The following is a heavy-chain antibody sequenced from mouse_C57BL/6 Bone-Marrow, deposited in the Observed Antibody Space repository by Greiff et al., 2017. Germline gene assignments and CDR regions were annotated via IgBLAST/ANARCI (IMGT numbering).Heavy chain of an antibody. CDR2: IRSKSNNYAT. V-gene: IGHV10-1*01. CDR1: GFSFNTYA. CDR3: VRPLLGAMDY. Sequence: EVKLVESGGGLVQPKGSLKLSCAASGFSFNTYAMNWVRQAPGKGLEWVARIRSKSNNYATYYADSVKDRFTISSDDSESMLYLQMNNLKTEDTAMYYCVRPLLGAMDYWGQGTSVTVSS. D-gene: IGHD4-1*01. J-gene: IGHJ4*01.